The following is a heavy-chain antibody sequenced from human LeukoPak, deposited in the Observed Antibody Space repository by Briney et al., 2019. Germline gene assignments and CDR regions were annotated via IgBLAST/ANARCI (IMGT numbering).Heavy chain of an antibody. CDR2: IDESGNT. Sequence: SETLSLTCSVSGGSINSYYWSWIRQPPGMGLEWIGYIDESGNTKYNFSLQSRVSISVDTSKNQFSLKLSSVTAADTAVYYCARLRMGHYTSGYFPYYFDYWGQGTLVTVSS. V-gene: IGHV4-59*08. CDR1: GGSINSYY. D-gene: IGHD3-22*01. CDR3: ARLRMGHYTSGYFPYYFDY. J-gene: IGHJ4*02.